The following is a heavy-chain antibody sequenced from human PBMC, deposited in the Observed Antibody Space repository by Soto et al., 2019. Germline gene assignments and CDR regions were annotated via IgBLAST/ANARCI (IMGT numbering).Heavy chain of an antibody. Sequence: PWETLSLTCTVSGGSISSYYWSWIRQPAGKGLEWIGRIYTSGSTNYNPSLKSRVTMSVDTSKNQFSLKLSSVTAADTAVYYCARENYYGSGSYYYYYYYGMDVWGQGTTVTVSS. CDR2: IYTSGST. J-gene: IGHJ6*02. CDR1: GGSISSYY. CDR3: ARENYYGSGSYYYYYYYGMDV. V-gene: IGHV4-4*07. D-gene: IGHD3-10*01.